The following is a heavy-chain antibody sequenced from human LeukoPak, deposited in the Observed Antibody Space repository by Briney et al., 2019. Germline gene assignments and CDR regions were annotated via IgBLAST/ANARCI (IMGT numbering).Heavy chain of an antibody. J-gene: IGHJ4*02. CDR2: ISYSGST. CDR1: GGSISSSGHY. D-gene: IGHD3-16*01. CDR3: ARGLGGVATLNS. Sequence: SETLSLTCTVSGGSISSSGHYWGWVRQPPGKGREWIASISYSGSTYYSPSLKSRVTISVYTSKNQLSLRLSAVTAADTAVYYCARGLGGVATLNSWGQGALVTVPS. V-gene: IGHV4-39*07.